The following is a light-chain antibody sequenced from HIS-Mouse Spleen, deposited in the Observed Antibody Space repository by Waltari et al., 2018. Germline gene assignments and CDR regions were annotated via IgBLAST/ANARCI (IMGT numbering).Light chain of an antibody. J-gene: IGLJ3*02. V-gene: IGLV2-14*03. CDR2: DVS. CDR1: SSDVGGYNY. Sequence: QSALTQPASVSGSPGQSITISCTGTSSDVGGYNYVSWYQQHPGKAPKLMIYDVSNRPSGVSNRFSGSKAGNTACLTISGLEAEDEADYYCGSYTSSSTRVFGGGTKLTVL. CDR3: GSYTSSSTRV.